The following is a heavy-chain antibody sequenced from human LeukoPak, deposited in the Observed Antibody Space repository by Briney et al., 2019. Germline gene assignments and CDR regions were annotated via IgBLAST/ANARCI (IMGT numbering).Heavy chain of an antibody. Sequence: SETLSLTCTVSGGSISSGSYYWSWIRQPAGKGLEWIGRIYTSGSTNYNPSLKSRVTMSLDTSKNQFSLKLASVTAADTAVYYCAREAVTTSRSLDYWGQGTLVTVSS. CDR1: GGSISSGSYY. CDR3: AREAVTTSRSLDY. CDR2: IYTSGST. D-gene: IGHD4-11*01. V-gene: IGHV4-61*02. J-gene: IGHJ4*02.